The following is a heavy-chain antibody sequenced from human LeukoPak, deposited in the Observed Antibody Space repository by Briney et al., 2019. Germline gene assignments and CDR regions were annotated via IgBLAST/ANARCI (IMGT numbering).Heavy chain of an antibody. Sequence: PAETLSLTCTASGCSFSSYYRSWIRQPPGKGLEWVAYIYYSGSTNYNPSSTSGGTISATTSNNQSSLKLMSVTAADTAVDYCARYRVDYYGSSSYCSALFDYWGQGTLVTVS. V-gene: IGHV4-59*01. CDR2: IYYSGST. CDR1: GCSFSSYY. D-gene: IGHD3-22*01. J-gene: IGHJ4*02. CDR3: ARYRVDYYGSSSYCSALFDY.